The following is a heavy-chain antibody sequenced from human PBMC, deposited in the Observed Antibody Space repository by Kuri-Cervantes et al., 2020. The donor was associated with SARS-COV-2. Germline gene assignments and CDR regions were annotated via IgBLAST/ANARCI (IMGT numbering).Heavy chain of an antibody. V-gene: IGHV3-43D*03. CDR3: VGELLDAFDI. J-gene: IGHJ3*02. Sequence: GSLRLSCAASGFTLDDYGMYWVRQAPGKGLEWASCITWDGGSAFYADSVKGRFTISRDSSKNSLYLQMNSLRVEDTAVYYCVGELLDAFDIWGQGTMVTVSS. D-gene: IGHD3-10*01. CDR2: ITWDGGSA. CDR1: GFTLDDYG.